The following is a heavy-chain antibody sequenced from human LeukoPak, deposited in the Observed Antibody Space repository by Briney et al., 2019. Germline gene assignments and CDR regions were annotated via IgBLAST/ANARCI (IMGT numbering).Heavy chain of an antibody. CDR3: ARVASSSSWYRPYYYGMDV. CDR1: GFTFSNYA. Sequence: GGSLRLSCVASGFTFSNYAIHWVRQAPGKGLEWVAVISYDGSNKYYADSVKGRFTISRDNSKNTLYLQMNSLRAEDTAVYYCARVASSSSWYRPYYYGMDVWGQGTTVTVSS. D-gene: IGHD6-13*01. J-gene: IGHJ6*02. V-gene: IGHV3-30-3*01. CDR2: ISYDGSNK.